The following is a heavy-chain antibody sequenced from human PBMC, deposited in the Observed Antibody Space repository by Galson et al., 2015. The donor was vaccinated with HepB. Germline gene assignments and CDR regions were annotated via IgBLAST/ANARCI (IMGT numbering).Heavy chain of an antibody. D-gene: IGHD3-3*01. Sequence: SVKVSCKAFGGSFSNLATSWVRQAPGQGLEWMGGIIPMFGATNYVQKFQGRVTITADESTSTSYMELSSLKSEDTAVYYCATSVIERGGFWSGYFPRRGNDYHGMDVWGQGTTVTVSS. J-gene: IGHJ6*02. CDR1: GGSFSNLA. CDR3: ATSVIERGGFWSGYFPRRGNDYHGMDV. CDR2: IIPMFGAT. V-gene: IGHV1-69*13.